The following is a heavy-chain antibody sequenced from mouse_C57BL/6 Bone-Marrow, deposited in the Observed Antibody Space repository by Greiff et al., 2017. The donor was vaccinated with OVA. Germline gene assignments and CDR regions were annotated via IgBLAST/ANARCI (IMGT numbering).Heavy chain of an antibody. CDR1: GFTFSSYG. D-gene: IGHD2-2*01. J-gene: IGHJ4*01. CDR2: ISSGGSYT. V-gene: IGHV5-6*01. CDR3: ARPLWLRQKDAMDY. Sequence: EVKLVESGGDLVKPGGSLKLSCAASGFTFSSYGMSWVRQTPDKRLEWVATISSGGSYTYYPDSVKGRFTISRDNAKNTLYLQMSSLKSEDTAMYYCARPLWLRQKDAMDYWGQGTSVTVSS.